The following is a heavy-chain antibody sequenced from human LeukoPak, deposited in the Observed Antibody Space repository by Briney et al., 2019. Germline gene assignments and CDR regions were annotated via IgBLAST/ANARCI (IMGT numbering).Heavy chain of an antibody. CDR2: ISGSGGST. J-gene: IGHJ4*02. D-gene: IGHD3-22*01. CDR1: GFTFSSFA. V-gene: IGHV3-23*01. CDR3: AKDYAGPMKMYDSSGYYYQLALDY. Sequence: PGGSLRLSCAASGFTFSSFAMSWVRQAPGKGLEWVSAISGSGGSTYYADSVKGRFTISRDNSKNTLYLQMDRLRAEDMVVYFCAKDYAGPMKMYDSSGYYYQLALDYWGQGTLVTVSS.